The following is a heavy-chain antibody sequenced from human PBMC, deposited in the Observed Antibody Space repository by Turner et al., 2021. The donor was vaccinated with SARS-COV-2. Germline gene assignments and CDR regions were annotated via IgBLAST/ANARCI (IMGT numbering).Heavy chain of an antibody. V-gene: IGHV3-21*01. CDR3: ARGSPGEDFYYYGMGV. CDR1: EFTFGSYI. CDR2: ISASSSYI. J-gene: IGHJ6*02. D-gene: IGHD1-1*01. Sequence: EELLVDSGVGLVKPGGSLRLSCSASEFTFGSYIMNWVRQAPGKGLEWVSSISASSSYIYYADAVKGRFTISRDNAKDSLDLQMNSLRAEDTAVYYCARGSPGEDFYYYGMGVWGQGTTVTVSS.